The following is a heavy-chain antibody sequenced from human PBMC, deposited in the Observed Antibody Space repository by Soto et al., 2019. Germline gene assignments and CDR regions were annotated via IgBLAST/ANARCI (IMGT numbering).Heavy chain of an antibody. J-gene: IGHJ6*02. CDR2: ISYDGSNE. D-gene: IGHD2-2*01. CDR1: GFIFSTYT. V-gene: IGHV3-30-3*01. Sequence: QVQLVESGGGVVQPGGSLRLSCAASGFIFSTYTMHWVRQAPGKGLEWVTVISYDGSNEYYADSVKGRFTISRDNSKNTLYLQMNSLRVEDTALYYCARDPVVVVPAARGPPYGMDVWGQGTTITVSS. CDR3: ARDPVVVVPAARGPPYGMDV.